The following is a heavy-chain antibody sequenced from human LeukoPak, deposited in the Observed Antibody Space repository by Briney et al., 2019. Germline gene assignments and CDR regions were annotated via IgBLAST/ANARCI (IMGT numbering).Heavy chain of an antibody. CDR2: IYYSGST. CDR3: ASSGKLHDAFDI. D-gene: IGHD1-26*01. Sequence: PSQTLSLTCTVSGGSISSGDYYWSWIRQPPGKGLEWIGYIYYSGSTCYNPSLKSRATMSVDTSKNQFSLKLSSVTAADTAVYYCASSGKLHDAFDIWGQGTMVTVSS. V-gene: IGHV4-30-4*08. J-gene: IGHJ3*02. CDR1: GGSISSGDYY.